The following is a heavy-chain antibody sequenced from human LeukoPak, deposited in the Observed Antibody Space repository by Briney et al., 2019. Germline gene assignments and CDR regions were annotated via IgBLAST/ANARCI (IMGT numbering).Heavy chain of an antibody. J-gene: IGHJ4*02. D-gene: IGHD3-10*01. V-gene: IGHV3-23*01. Sequence: GGSLRLSCAVSGLTFSDYRMIWVRQAPEKRLEWVAVTAGADDVIQYADSVKGRFTISTDNSKNTVYLQMNSLRAEDTALYYCAKASGVYFGESGFDFWGQGTLVTVSS. CDR3: AKASGVYFGESGFDF. CDR1: GLTFSDYR. CDR2: TAGADDVI.